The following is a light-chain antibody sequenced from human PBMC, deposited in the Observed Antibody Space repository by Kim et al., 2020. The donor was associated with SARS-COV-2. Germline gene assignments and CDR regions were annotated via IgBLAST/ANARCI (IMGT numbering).Light chain of an antibody. CDR3: QAWDSSTEV. CDR2: QDS. CDR1: KLGDKY. V-gene: IGLV3-1*01. J-gene: IGLJ1*01. Sequence: SVAPGQTASIPCSGDKLGDKYACWYQQKPGQSPVLVIYQDSKRPSGIPERFSGSNSGNTATLTISGTQAMDEADYYCQAWDSSTEVFGTGTKVTVL.